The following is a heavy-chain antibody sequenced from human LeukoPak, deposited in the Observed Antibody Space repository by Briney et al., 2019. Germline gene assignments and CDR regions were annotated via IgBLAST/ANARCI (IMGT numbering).Heavy chain of an antibody. V-gene: IGHV3-48*03. CDR1: GFTFSSYE. Sequence: PGGSLRLSCAASGFTFSSYEMNWVRQAPGKGLEWVSYISSSGSTIYYADSVKGRFTTSRDNAKNSLYLQMNSLRAEDTAVYYCARGQYDYNYFDYWGQGTLVTVSS. CDR2: ISSSGSTI. D-gene: IGHD5-12*01. CDR3: ARGQYDYNYFDY. J-gene: IGHJ4*02.